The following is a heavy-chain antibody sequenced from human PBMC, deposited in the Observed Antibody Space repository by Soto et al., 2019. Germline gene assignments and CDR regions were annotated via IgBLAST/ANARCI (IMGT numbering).Heavy chain of an antibody. Sequence: ASVKVSCKASGYTFARYAMHWVRQAPGQRLEWMGWINAGNGNTKYSQKFQGRVTISTDTSASTAYMELSSLRSEDTAVYYCARDGAVAGDSNFDYWGQGTLVTVSS. J-gene: IGHJ4*02. V-gene: IGHV1-3*01. CDR2: INAGNGNT. CDR1: GYTFARYA. D-gene: IGHD6-19*01. CDR3: ARDGAVAGDSNFDY.